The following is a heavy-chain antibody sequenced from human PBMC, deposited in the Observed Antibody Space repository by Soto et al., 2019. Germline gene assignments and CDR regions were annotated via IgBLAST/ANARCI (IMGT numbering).Heavy chain of an antibody. V-gene: IGHV3-23*01. D-gene: IGHD3-10*01. CDR3: AKAPITMVRGVIDY. CDR1: GVTFSNYA. CDR2: ISGSGGST. J-gene: IGHJ4*02. Sequence: EVQLLESGGGLVQPGGSLRLSCAASGVTFSNYAMSWVRQAPGKGLEWVSGISGSGGSTYYADSVKGRFTISRDNSNNTLYLQMNSLRADDTAVYYCAKAPITMVRGVIDYWGQGTMVTVSS.